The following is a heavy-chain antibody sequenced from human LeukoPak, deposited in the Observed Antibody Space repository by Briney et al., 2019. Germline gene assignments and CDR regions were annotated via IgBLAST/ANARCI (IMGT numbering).Heavy chain of an antibody. V-gene: IGHV3-66*04. CDR1: GFTVSSNY. Sequence: PGGSLRLSCAASGFTVSSNYMSWVRQAPGKGLEWVSVIYSGGSTYYADSVKGRFTISRDNSKNTLYLQMSSLRAEDTAVYFCAKRSEQWLAYWYFDLWGRGTLVTVSS. J-gene: IGHJ2*01. CDR3: AKRSEQWLAYWYFDL. D-gene: IGHD6-19*01. CDR2: IYSGGST.